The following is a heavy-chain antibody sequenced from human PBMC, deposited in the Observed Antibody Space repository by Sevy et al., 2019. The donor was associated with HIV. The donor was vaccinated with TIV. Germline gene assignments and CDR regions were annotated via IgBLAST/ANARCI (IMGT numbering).Heavy chain of an antibody. D-gene: IGHD6-19*01. CDR3: ARDLGSGWPDYYYYYMDV. J-gene: IGHJ6*03. V-gene: IGHV4-38-2*02. Sequence: SETLSLTCAVSGYSISSGYYWGWIRQPPGKGLEWIGSIYHGGSTYYNPSLKSRVTISVDTSKNQFSLKLSSVTAADTAVYYCARDLGSGWPDYYYYYMDVWGKGTTVTVSS. CDR2: IYHGGST. CDR1: GYSISSGYY.